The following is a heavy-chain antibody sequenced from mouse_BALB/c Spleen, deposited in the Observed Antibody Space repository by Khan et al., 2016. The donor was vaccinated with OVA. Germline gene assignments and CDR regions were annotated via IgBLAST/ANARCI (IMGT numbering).Heavy chain of an antibody. J-gene: IGHJ3*01. CDR1: GFSLTGFG. Sequence: QVQLKESGPGLVAPSQSLSITCTVSGFSLTGFGINWVRQPPGKGLEWPGMIWGDGSTDYNSVLKSRLSISKDNSKSQVFLKMNSLQTDDTARYYCARELRLGGFAYWGQGTLVTVSA. D-gene: IGHD1-2*01. CDR3: ARELRLGGFAY. CDR2: IWGDGST. V-gene: IGHV2-6-7*01.